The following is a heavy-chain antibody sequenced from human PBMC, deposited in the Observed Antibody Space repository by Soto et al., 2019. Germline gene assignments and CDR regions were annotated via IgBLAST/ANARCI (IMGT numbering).Heavy chain of an antibody. J-gene: IGHJ6*02. CDR1: GFTFSSDS. CDR2: ISSSSSYI. CDR3: ERENLGYCSSTSCYKLVTLLRDYYYGMDV. D-gene: IGHD2-2*02. Sequence: PGGSLRLSCAASGFTFSSDSMNWVRQAPGKGLEWVSSISSSSSYIYYADSVKGRFTISRDNAKNSLYLQMNSLRAEDTAVYYCERENLGYCSSTSCYKLVTLLRDYYYGMDVWGQGTTVNVSS. V-gene: IGHV3-21*01.